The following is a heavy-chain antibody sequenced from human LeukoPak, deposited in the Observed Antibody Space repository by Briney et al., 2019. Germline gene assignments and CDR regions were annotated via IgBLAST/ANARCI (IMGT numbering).Heavy chain of an antibody. J-gene: IGHJ4*02. CDR1: GFTFSSYA. Sequence: GGSLRLSCAASGFTFSSYAMSWVRQAPGKGLEWVSYISSSSSTIYYADSVKGRFTISRDNAKNSLYLQMNSLRAEDTAVYYCARAPGGATDYWGQGTLVTVSS. CDR3: ARAPGGATDY. D-gene: IGHD1-26*01. V-gene: IGHV3-48*04. CDR2: ISSSSSTI.